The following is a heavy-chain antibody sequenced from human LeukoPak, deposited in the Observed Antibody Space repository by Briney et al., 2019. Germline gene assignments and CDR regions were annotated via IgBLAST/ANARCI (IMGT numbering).Heavy chain of an antibody. J-gene: IGHJ4*02. D-gene: IGHD6-6*01. CDR3: ARGETARRGAFDY. Sequence: GGSLRLSCAASGFTFSSYGMHWVRQAPGKGLEWVTFIRNDGSNKYYADSVKGRFTISRDNSKNTLYLQMNSLSAEDTAVYYCARGETARRGAFDYWGQGTLVTVSS. CDR1: GFTFSSYG. CDR2: IRNDGSNK. V-gene: IGHV3-30*02.